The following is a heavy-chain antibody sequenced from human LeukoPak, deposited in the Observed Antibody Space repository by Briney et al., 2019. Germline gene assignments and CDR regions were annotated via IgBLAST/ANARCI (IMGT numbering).Heavy chain of an antibody. J-gene: IGHJ4*02. CDR3: AREGDASGTYYNRGYFDY. Sequence: SETLSLTCTVSGASISSGDYYWTWIRQHPGTGLEWNGHIYSSGSTYYNPSLKSQITISLDTSKNQFSLKLSSVTAADTAVYYCAREGDASGTYYNRGYFDYWGQGTLVTVSS. V-gene: IGHV4-31*01. CDR2: IYSSGST. D-gene: IGHD3-10*01. CDR1: GASISSGDYY.